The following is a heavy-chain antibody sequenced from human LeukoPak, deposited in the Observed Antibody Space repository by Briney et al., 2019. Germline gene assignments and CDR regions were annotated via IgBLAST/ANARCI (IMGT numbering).Heavy chain of an antibody. Sequence: SETLSLTCAVYGGSFSGYSWSWIRQPPGKGLEWIGYIYHSGSTYYNPSLKSRVTISVDRSKNQFSLKLTSVTAADTAVYYCARVYGPYYFDYWGQGTLVTVSS. V-gene: IGHV4-30-2*01. CDR1: GGSFSGYS. D-gene: IGHD4-17*01. J-gene: IGHJ4*02. CDR3: ARVYGPYYFDY. CDR2: IYHSGST.